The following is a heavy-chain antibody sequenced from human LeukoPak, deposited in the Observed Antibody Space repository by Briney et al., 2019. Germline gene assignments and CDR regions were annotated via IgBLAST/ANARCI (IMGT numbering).Heavy chain of an antibody. Sequence: SETLSLTCTVSGDSMNYYYWSWIRQPPGKGLEWSGYIYFSGSTYYIPSLKSRVSISIDTSKNQFSLQLTSVTAADTAVYYCARHQYPPTYFDYWGQGTLVTVSP. D-gene: IGHD2-2*02. CDR3: ARHQYPPTYFDY. CDR2: IYFSGST. CDR1: GDSMNYYY. V-gene: IGHV4-59*08. J-gene: IGHJ4*02.